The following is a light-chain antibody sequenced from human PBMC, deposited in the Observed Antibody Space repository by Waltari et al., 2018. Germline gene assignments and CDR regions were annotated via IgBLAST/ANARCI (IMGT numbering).Light chain of an antibody. V-gene: IGLV2-8*01. CDR2: EVS. CDR3: SSYAGSNTYVL. Sequence: QSALTQPPSASGSPGQSVTISCTGTSSDVGGYNYVPWYQQHPGKVPKLVIFEVSNRPSGVPDRFSGSRSGNTASLTVSGLQAEDEADYYCSSYAGSNTYVLFGGGTKLTVL. CDR1: SSDVGGYNY. J-gene: IGLJ2*01.